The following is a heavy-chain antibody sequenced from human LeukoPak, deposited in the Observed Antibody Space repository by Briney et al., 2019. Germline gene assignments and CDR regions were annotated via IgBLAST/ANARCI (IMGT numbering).Heavy chain of an antibody. Sequence: ASVKVSCKTSGYTFTHYGIIWVRQAPGQGLEWMGWINAYSGKTTYAQSAQGRVTMTTDTSSNIAFMEVRSLRFDDTAVYYCVRPLSGSLRAPFDYWGQRTLVTVPS. CDR2: INAYSGKT. CDR3: VRPLSGSLRAPFDY. J-gene: IGHJ4*02. CDR1: GYTFTHYG. D-gene: IGHD3-22*01. V-gene: IGHV1-18*01.